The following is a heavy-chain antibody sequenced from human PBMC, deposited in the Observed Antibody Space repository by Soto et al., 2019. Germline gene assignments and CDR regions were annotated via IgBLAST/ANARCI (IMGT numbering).Heavy chain of an antibody. J-gene: IGHJ4*02. CDR3: TTSNIGVAF. Sequence: PGGSLRLSCAASGLIFSDVWMTWVRQAPGKGLEWVGRIKTKPDDGTIDYAAPVRGRFTISRDDSKNTLYLQTTSLTPDDTGVYYCTTSNIGVAFWAPGPRANVS. CDR1: GLIFSDVW. V-gene: IGHV3-15*01. CDR2: IKTKPDDGTI. D-gene: IGHD3-10*01.